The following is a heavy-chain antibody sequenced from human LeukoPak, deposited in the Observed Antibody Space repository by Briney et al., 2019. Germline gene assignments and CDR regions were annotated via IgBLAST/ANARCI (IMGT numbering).Heavy chain of an antibody. CDR3: ASTPRREDSSGYHDQNFDY. CDR1: GGSFSGYY. V-gene: IGHV4-34*01. Sequence: SETLSLTCAVYGGSFSGYYWSWIRQPPGKGLEWIGEINHSGSTNYNPSLKSRVTISVDTSKKQFSLKLISVTAADTAVYYCASTPRREDSSGYHDQNFDYWGQGTLVTVSS. J-gene: IGHJ4*01. D-gene: IGHD3-22*01. CDR2: INHSGST.